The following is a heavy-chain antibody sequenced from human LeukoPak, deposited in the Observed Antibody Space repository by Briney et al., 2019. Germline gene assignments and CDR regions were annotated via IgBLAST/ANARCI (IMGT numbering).Heavy chain of an antibody. CDR1: GGTFSIYA. Sequence: ASVKVSCKASGGTFSIYAISWVRQAPGQGREWMGGIIPIFGTANYAQRFQGRGTITTDESTSTAYMELSSLRSEDTAVYYCARSIVVVPAATTGYYYYYMDVWGKGTTVTVSS. J-gene: IGHJ6*03. V-gene: IGHV1-69*05. D-gene: IGHD2-2*01. CDR3: ARSIVVVPAATTGYYYYYMDV. CDR2: IIPIFGTA.